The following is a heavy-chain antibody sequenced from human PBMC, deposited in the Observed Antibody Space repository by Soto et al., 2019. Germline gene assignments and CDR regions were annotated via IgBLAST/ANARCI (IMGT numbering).Heavy chain of an antibody. Sequence: PSETLSLTCAVYGGSFSGYYWSWIRQPPGKGLEWIGEINHSGSTNYNPSLKSRVTISVDTSKNQFSLKLSSVTAADTAVYYCARGNRGYYYGSGSYYRIDYWGQGTLVTVSS. V-gene: IGHV4-34*01. CDR2: INHSGST. J-gene: IGHJ4*02. CDR3: ARGNRGYYYGSGSYYRIDY. D-gene: IGHD3-10*01. CDR1: GGSFSGYY.